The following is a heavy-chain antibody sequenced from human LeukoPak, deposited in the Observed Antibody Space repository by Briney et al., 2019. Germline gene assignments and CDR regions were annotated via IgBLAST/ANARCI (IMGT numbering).Heavy chain of an antibody. CDR1: GYSISSGYY. CDR2: IYHSEST. Sequence: KTSETLSLTRAVSGYSISSGYYWGWIRQPPGKGLEWIGSIYHSESTYYNPSLKSRVTISVDTSKNQFSLKLSSVTAADTAVYYCARLPQLLWFGELMVYWGQGTLVTVSS. J-gene: IGHJ4*02. V-gene: IGHV4-38-2*01. CDR3: ARLPQLLWFGELMVY. D-gene: IGHD3-10*01.